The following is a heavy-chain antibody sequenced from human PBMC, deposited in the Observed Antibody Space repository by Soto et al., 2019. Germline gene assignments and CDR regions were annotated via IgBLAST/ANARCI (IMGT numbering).Heavy chain of an antibody. Sequence: EVQLVESGGGLVKPGGSLRLSCAASGFTFSNAWMNWVRQAPGKGLEWVGRIKSKTDGGTTDYAAPVKGRFTISRDDSKNTLYLQMNSLKTQDTAVYYCTTEVDTAMLYFDYWGQGTLVTVSS. V-gene: IGHV3-15*07. J-gene: IGHJ4*02. CDR2: IKSKTDGGTT. D-gene: IGHD5-18*01. CDR1: GFTFSNAW. CDR3: TTEVDTAMLYFDY.